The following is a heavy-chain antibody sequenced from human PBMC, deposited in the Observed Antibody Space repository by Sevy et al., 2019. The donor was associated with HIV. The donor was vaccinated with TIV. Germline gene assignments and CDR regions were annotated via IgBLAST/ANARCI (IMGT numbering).Heavy chain of an antibody. J-gene: IGHJ3*02. Sequence: GGSLRLSCAASGFTFSSYAMHWVRQAPGKGLEWVAVISYDGSNKYYADSVKGRFTISRDNSKNTLYLQMNSLRAEDTAVYCCANIPLGDAFDIWGQGTMVTVSS. CDR3: ANIPLGDAFDI. CDR1: GFTFSSYA. CDR2: ISYDGSNK. D-gene: IGHD2-2*02. V-gene: IGHV3-30-3*01.